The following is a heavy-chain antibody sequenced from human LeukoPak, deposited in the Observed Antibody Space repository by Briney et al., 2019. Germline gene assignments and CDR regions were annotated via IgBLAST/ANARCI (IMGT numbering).Heavy chain of an antibody. CDR3: ARDMGLSY. J-gene: IGHJ4*02. CDR1: GFTFSTYS. V-gene: IGHV3-21*06. D-gene: IGHD2/OR15-2a*01. CDR2: ISSSANYI. Sequence: GGSLRLSCAASGFTFSTYSMNWVRQAPGRGLEWVSSISSSANYIYYADSMKGRFTVSRDNAKNSLYLQMNSLRAEDTAVYYCARDMGLSYWGQGTLVTVSS.